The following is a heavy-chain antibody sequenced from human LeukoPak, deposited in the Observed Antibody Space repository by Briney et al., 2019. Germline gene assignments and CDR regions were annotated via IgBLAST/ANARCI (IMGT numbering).Heavy chain of an antibody. D-gene: IGHD1-1*01. J-gene: IGHJ3*02. Sequence: TGGSLRLSCAASGFTFSSYAMSWVRQAPGKGLEWVANIKQDGSDKYYVDSVRGRFTISRDNAKNSLYLQMNSLRAEDTAVYYCASDPPWTNDAFDMWGQGTLVTVSS. CDR3: ASDPPWTNDAFDM. CDR1: GFTFSSYA. CDR2: IKQDGSDK. V-gene: IGHV3-7*01.